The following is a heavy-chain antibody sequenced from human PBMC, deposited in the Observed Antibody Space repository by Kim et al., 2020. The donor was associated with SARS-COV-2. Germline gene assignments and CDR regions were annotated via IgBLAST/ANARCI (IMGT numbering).Heavy chain of an antibody. CDR1: GGSISSYY. V-gene: IGHV4-59*13. CDR2: IYYSGST. CDR3: ARVRHDYYDSSVGFEFDY. J-gene: IGHJ4*02. D-gene: IGHD3-22*01. Sequence: SETLSLTCTVSGGSISSYYWSWIRQPPGKGLEWIGYIYYSGSTNYNPSLKSRVTISVDTSKNQFSLKLSSVTAADTAVYYCARVRHDYYDSSVGFEFDYWGQGTLVTVSS.